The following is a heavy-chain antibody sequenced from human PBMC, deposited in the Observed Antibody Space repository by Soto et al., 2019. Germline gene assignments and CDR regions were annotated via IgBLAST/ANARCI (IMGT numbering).Heavy chain of an antibody. V-gene: IGHV3-23*01. CDR1: GFTFSSYA. Sequence: GGSLRLSCAASGFTFSSYAMSWVRQAPGKGLEWVSAISGSGGSTYYADSVKGRFTISRDNSKNTLYLQMNSLRAEATAVYYCAKGGYSYGYKADFDYWGQGTLVTVSS. D-gene: IGHD5-18*01. CDR2: ISGSGGST. CDR3: AKGGYSYGYKADFDY. J-gene: IGHJ4*02.